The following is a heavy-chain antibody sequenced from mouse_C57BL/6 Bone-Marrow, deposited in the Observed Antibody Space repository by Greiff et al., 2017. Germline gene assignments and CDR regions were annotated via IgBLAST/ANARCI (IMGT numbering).Heavy chain of an antibody. V-gene: IGHV14-4*01. D-gene: IGHD2-4*01. J-gene: IGHJ3*01. CDR1: GFNIKDDY. CDR3: TTPYDYDDPRGFAY. Sequence: EVQGVKSGAELVRPGASVKLSCTASGFNIKDDYMHWVKQRPEQGLEWIGWIDPENGDTEYASKFQGKATITADTSSNTAYLQLSSLTSEDTAVYYCTTPYDYDDPRGFAYWGQGTLVTVSA. CDR2: IDPENGDT.